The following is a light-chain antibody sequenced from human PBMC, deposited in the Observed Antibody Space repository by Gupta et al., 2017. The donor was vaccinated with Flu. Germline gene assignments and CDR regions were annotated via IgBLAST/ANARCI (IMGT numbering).Light chain of an antibody. CDR2: GAS. V-gene: IGKV3-20*01. J-gene: IGKJ1*01. CDR1: QSVSSSY. Sequence: EIVLTQSPGTLSLSPGERATLSCRASQSVSSSYLAWYQQKPGQAPRLLIYGASSRATGIPDRFSGSGAGTDFTITIIRMELEDFGVYSCQQEGSEPRGGTFGQGTKVEIK. CDR3: QQEGSEPRGGT.